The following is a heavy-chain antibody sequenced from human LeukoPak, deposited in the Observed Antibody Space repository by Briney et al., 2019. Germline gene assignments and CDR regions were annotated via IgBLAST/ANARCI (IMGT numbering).Heavy chain of an antibody. D-gene: IGHD3-22*01. CDR2: ISGSGGST. Sequence: GGSLRLSCAASGFTFSSYAMSWVRQAPGKGLEWVSAISGSGGSTYYADSVKGRFTISRDNSKNTLYLQMNSLRAEDTAVYYCAKPGLDTMIVAPFRYWGQGTLVTVSS. CDR3: AKPGLDTMIVAPFRY. J-gene: IGHJ4*02. V-gene: IGHV3-23*01. CDR1: GFTFSSYA.